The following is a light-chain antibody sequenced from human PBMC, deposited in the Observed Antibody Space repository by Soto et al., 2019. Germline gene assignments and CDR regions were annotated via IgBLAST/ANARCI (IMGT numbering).Light chain of an antibody. CDR1: GSNIGSNA. J-gene: IGLJ1*01. CDR3: ATWDDSLNGYG. CDR2: TNN. V-gene: IGLV1-44*01. Sequence: QSVLTQPPSASGTPGQRITISCSGSGSNIGSNAVTWYQQLPRTAPKLLIYTNNQRPSGVPDRFSGSKSGTSASLAISGLQSGDEADYYCATWDDSLNGYGFGTGTKVTVL.